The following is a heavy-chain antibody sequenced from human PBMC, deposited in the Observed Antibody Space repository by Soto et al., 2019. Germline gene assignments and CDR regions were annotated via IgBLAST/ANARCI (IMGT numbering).Heavy chain of an antibody. J-gene: IGHJ4*02. V-gene: IGHV1-46*01. CDR2: INPSGGST. D-gene: IGHD1-1*01. Sequence: ASVKVSCKASGYIFSSYYLHWVRQAPGQGLEWMGMINPSGGSTSIAQKLQGRVTMTRDTSTSTVYMELSSLRSEDTAVYYCARNDKSGLDYWGQGTLVTVSS. CDR3: ARNDKSGLDY. CDR1: GYIFSSYY.